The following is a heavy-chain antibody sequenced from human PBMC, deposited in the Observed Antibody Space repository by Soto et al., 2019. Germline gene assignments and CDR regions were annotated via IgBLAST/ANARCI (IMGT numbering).Heavy chain of an antibody. CDR3: ARPIPRWSYHYGMDV. CDR1: EFPVSSYS. J-gene: IGHJ6*02. V-gene: IGHV3-30*04. D-gene: IGHD2-15*01. Sequence: GGCLRLSCAASEFPVSSYSMHWVRQAPGRGLEWVALISFDGKNEYYADSVKGRFTIARDNSRNMVYLEMNGLRPDDTATYFCARPIPRWSYHYGMDVWGHGTTVTVSS. CDR2: ISFDGKNE.